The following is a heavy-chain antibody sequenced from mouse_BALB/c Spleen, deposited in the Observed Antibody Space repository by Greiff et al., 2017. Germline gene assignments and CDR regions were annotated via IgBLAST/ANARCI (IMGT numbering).Heavy chain of an antibody. J-gene: IGHJ3*01. CDR1: GYTFTSYW. CDR2: INPSTGYT. CDR3: ARSANWVFAY. Sequence: VQRVESGAELVRPGASVKMSCKASGYTFTSYWMHWVKQRPGQGLEWIGYINPSTGYTEYNQKFKDKATLTADKSSSTAYMQLSSLTSEDSAVYYCARSANWVFAYWGQGTLVTVSA. D-gene: IGHD4-1*02. V-gene: IGHV1-4*01.